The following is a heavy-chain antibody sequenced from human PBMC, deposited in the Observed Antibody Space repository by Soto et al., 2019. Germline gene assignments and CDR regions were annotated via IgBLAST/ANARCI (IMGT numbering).Heavy chain of an antibody. Sequence: GESLKISCKGSGYSFTSYWIGWVRQMPGKGLERMGIIYPGDSDTRYSPSFQGQVTISADKSISTAYLQWSSLKASDTAMYYCARQGNYYDSSGYETEHYYGMDVWGQGTTVTVSS. CDR2: IYPGDSDT. V-gene: IGHV5-51*01. J-gene: IGHJ6*02. CDR1: GYSFTSYW. D-gene: IGHD3-22*01. CDR3: ARQGNYYDSSGYETEHYYGMDV.